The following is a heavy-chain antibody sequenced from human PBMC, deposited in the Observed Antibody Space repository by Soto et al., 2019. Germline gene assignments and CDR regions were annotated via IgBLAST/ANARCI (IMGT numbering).Heavy chain of an antibody. Sequence: KLSCKAAVWSMSVDLIGCVLQAPGKGLEWMGIIYPGDSDTRYSPSFQGQVTISADKSISTAYLQWSSLKASDTAMYYCARLFLRSSDFGGMDVWGQGTTVTVSS. CDR2: IYPGDSDT. V-gene: IGHV5-51*01. CDR3: ARLFLRSSDFGGMDV. CDR1: VWSMSVDL. D-gene: IGHD3-3*01. J-gene: IGHJ6*02.